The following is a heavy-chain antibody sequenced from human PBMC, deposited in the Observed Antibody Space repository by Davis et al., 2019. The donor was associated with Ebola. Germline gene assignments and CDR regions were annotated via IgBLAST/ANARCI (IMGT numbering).Heavy chain of an antibody. CDR2: IKQDGSEK. CDR3: ARGGFSGGDCYFDY. V-gene: IGHV3-7*01. J-gene: IGHJ4*02. Sequence: PGGSLRLSCAASGFTFSSYAMSWVRQAPGKGLEWVANIKQDGSEKYYVDSVKGRFTISRDNAKNTLYLQMNSLRAEDTAVYYCARGGFSGGDCYFDYWGQGTLVTVSS. CDR1: GFTFSSYA. D-gene: IGHD2-21*02.